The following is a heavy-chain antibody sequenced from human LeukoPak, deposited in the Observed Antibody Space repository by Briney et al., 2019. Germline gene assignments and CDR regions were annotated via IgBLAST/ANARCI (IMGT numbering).Heavy chain of an antibody. CDR2: INRSGST. CDR1: GGSFSGYY. CDR3: AREGRAAGNYYYHYMDV. V-gene: IGHV4-34*01. D-gene: IGHD6-13*01. J-gene: IGHJ6*03. Sequence: SETLSLTCAVYGGSFSGYYWSWIRQPPGKGLEWIGEINRSGSTNYNPSLKSRVNISVDTSKNQFSLMLSSVTAADTAVYYCAREGRAAGNYYYHYMDVWGKGTTVTVSS.